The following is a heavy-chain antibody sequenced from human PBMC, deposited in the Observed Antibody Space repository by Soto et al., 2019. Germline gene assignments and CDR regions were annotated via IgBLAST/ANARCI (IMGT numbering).Heavy chain of an antibody. CDR2: IYPGDSDT. D-gene: IGHD6-19*01. Sequence: PGESLKISCNGSGYSFTSYWIGWVRQMPGKGLEWMGIIYPGDSDTRYSPSFQGQVTISADKSISTAYLQWSSLKASDTAMYYCARHGERAVVYFDYWGQGTLVTVSS. J-gene: IGHJ4*02. V-gene: IGHV5-51*01. CDR3: ARHGERAVVYFDY. CDR1: GYSFTSYW.